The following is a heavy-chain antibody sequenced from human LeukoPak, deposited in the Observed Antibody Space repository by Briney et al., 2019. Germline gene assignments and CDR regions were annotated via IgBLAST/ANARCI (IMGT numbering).Heavy chain of an antibody. CDR2: INWNGGST. J-gene: IGHJ4*02. V-gene: IGHV3-20*04. CDR1: GFTFDDYG. Sequence: GGSLRLSCAASGFTFDDYGMSWVRQAPGKGLEWVSGINWNGGSTGYADSVKGRFTISRDNAKNSLYLQMNSLRAEDTAVYYCAATNVIVGAPDYWGQGTLVTVSS. CDR3: AATNVIVGAPDY. D-gene: IGHD1-26*01.